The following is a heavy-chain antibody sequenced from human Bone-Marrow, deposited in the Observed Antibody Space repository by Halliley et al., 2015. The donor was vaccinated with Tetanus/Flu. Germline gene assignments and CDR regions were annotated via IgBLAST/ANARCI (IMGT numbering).Heavy chain of an antibody. V-gene: IGHV4-34*12. Sequence: LEWIGEIIHSGPPTYNPPLKGRSPISADPSKNEFSLKRSSGPAADTAVYYCAMEGRGSPGLAAWGQGTMVTVSS. CDR2: IIHSGPP. D-gene: IGHD3-10*01. J-gene: IGHJ6*02. CDR3: AMEGRGSPGLAA.